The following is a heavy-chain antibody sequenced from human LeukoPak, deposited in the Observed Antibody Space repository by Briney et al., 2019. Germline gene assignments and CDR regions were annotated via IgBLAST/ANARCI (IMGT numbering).Heavy chain of an antibody. V-gene: IGHV3-7*03. Sequence: GGSLRPSCAASGFTFSSYWMSWVRQAPGKGLEWVANIKQDGSEKHYVDSVKGRFTISRDNAKNSLYLQMNSLRAEDTAVYYCARGYYDILTGYYKAHYFDYWGQGTLVTVSS. CDR3: ARGYYDILTGYYKAHYFDY. J-gene: IGHJ4*02. CDR2: IKQDGSEK. D-gene: IGHD3-9*01. CDR1: GFTFSSYW.